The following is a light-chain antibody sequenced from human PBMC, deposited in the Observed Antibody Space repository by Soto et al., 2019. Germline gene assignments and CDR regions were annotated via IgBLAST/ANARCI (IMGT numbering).Light chain of an antibody. J-gene: IGLJ1*01. V-gene: IGLV2-11*01. CDR3: CSYAGRYSNV. CDR2: DVS. CDR1: SSDVGSYNY. Sequence: QSALTQPRSVSGSPGRSVTISCTGTSSDVGSYNYVSWYQQHPGKAPKVIIYDVSKRPSGVPDRFSASKSGNTASLTISGLQADDEADYYCCSYAGRYSNVFGSGTKVTVL.